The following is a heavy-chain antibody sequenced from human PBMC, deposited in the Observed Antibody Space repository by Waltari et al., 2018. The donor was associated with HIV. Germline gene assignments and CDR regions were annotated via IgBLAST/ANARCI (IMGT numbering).Heavy chain of an antibody. D-gene: IGHD3-3*01. CDR3: ASTYYDLLEGWYFDF. CDR2: ISHSGTT. V-gene: IGHV4-38-2*02. Sequence: QVQLQESGPGLVKPSETLSLTCSVSDYSITSGYYWGWIRQSPGRGLEWIGSISHSGTTVYSPSLKSRVTLFRDTSKNQFFLKLTSATAEDTAVYYCASTYYDLLEGWYFDFWGQGRLVTASS. CDR1: DYSITSGYY. J-gene: IGHJ4*02.